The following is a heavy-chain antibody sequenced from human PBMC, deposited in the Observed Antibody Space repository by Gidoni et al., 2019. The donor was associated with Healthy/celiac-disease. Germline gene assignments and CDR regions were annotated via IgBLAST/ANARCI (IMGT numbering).Heavy chain of an antibody. V-gene: IGHV3-23*01. CDR2: ISGSGGST. CDR1: GFTFSSYA. J-gene: IGHJ4*02. D-gene: IGHD2-2*01. Sequence: EVQLLESGGGLVQPGGSLRLSCAASGFTFSSYAMSWVRQAPGTGLEWVSAISGSGGSTYYADSVKGRFTISRDNSKNTLYLQMNSLRAEDTAVYYCAKDSVPYCSSTSCPFDYWGQGTLVTVSS. CDR3: AKDSVPYCSSTSCPFDY.